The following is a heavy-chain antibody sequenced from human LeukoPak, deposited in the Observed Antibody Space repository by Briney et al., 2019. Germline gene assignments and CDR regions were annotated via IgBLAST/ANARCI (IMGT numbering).Heavy chain of an antibody. V-gene: IGHV4-34*01. CDR2: VNDSGIT. CDR3: ARDRYYYDSSARYFDY. D-gene: IGHD3-22*01. CDR1: SGSFSGYY. Sequence: SETLSLTCAVYSGSFSGYYWSWIRQPPGKGLEWIGEVNDSGITNCNPSLKSRVTISVDTAKNQFSLKLSSVTAADTAVYYCARDRYYYDSSARYFDYWGQGTLVTVSS. J-gene: IGHJ4*02.